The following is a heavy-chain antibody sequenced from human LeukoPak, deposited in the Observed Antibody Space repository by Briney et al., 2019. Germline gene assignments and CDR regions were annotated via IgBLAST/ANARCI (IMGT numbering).Heavy chain of an antibody. D-gene: IGHD1/OR15-1a*01. J-gene: IGHJ6*03. V-gene: IGHV3-74*01. Sequence: GGSLRLSCAASGFTFGSYWMHWVRQAPGKGLVWVSRINTDESSTIYADSVKGRFTISRDSAKNTLYLQMNSLRADDTVVYYCTRGMRTTNYYYMDVWGKGTTITVSS. CDR3: TRGMRTTNYYYMDV. CDR2: INTDESST. CDR1: GFTFGSYW.